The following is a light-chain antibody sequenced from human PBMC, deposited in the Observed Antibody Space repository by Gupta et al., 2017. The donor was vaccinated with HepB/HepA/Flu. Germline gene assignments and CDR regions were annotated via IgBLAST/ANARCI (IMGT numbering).Light chain of an antibody. J-gene: IGKJ2*01. CDR1: QSVSSNY. CDR2: GAS. V-gene: IGKV3-20*01. CDR3: QQYGSSLMYT. Sequence: EMVLTQSPGTLSLSPGERATFSCRASQSVSSNYLAWYQQKPGQAPRLLIYGASSRATGIPDRFSGSGSGTDFTLTISRLEPEDFAVYYCQQYGSSLMYTFGQGTKLEIK.